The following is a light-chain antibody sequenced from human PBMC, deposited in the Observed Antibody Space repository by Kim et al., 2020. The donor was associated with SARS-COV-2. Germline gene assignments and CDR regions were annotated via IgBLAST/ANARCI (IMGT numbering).Light chain of an antibody. Sequence: ASVGERVPTTCRASQVISNWLAWYQQKPGKAPKLLIYAASSLQSGVPSRFTGSGSGTDFTLTISSLQPEDFATYYCQQANSFAITFGQGTRLEIK. CDR3: QQANSFAIT. CDR1: QVISNW. CDR2: AAS. V-gene: IGKV1-12*01. J-gene: IGKJ5*01.